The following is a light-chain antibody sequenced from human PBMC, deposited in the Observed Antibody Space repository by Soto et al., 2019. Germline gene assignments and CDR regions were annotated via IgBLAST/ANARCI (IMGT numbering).Light chain of an antibody. J-gene: IGLJ1*01. CDR3: SSYTSCSTLV. Sequence: QSALTQPASVSGSPGQSITISCTGTSSDVGGYNYVSWYQRHPGKAPKLMIYDVSNRPSGVSNRFSGSKSGNTASLTISGLQAEDEADYYCSSYTSCSTLVFGTGTKVTVL. CDR1: SSDVGGYNY. V-gene: IGLV2-14*01. CDR2: DVS.